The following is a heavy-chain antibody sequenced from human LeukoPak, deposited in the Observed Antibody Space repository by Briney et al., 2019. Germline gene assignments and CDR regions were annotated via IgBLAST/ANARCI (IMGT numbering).Heavy chain of an antibody. CDR1: GYTFTGYY. CDR2: INPNSGGT. Sequence: ASVKVSCKASGYTFTGYYMHWVRQAPGQGLEWMGWINPNSGGTKYAQKFQGRVTMTRDTSISTAYMELSSLTSDDTAVYYCARVAAAGTFPEGYFDYWGQGTLVTVSS. CDR3: ARVAAAGTFPEGYFDY. D-gene: IGHD6-13*01. V-gene: IGHV1-2*02. J-gene: IGHJ4*02.